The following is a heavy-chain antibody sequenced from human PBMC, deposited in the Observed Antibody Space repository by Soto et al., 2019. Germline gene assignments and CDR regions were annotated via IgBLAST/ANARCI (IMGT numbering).Heavy chain of an antibody. Sequence: GGSLRLSCAASGFIFSSYGINWVRQAPGKGLEWVSSISSSGSHIYYADSLKGRFTMSRDNAKNSLYLQMSSLRAEDTAVYYCARPAYDSSGYPYFDYWGQGALVTVSS. CDR2: ISSSGSHI. D-gene: IGHD3-22*01. V-gene: IGHV3-21*01. CDR3: ARPAYDSSGYPYFDY. J-gene: IGHJ4*02. CDR1: GFIFSSYG.